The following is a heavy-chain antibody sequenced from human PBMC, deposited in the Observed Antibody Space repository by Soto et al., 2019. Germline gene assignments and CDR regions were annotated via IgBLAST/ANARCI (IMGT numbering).Heavy chain of an antibody. CDR2: INPDGTTI. J-gene: IGHJ5*02. CDR1: GFTFSNYW. Sequence: EVQLVESGGGLVQPGGSLRLSCAASGFTFSNYWMHWVRQAPGKGLVWVSRINPDGTTITYADSVKGRFTISRDNAQITLYLQMNSLSAEHTAVYYCARVAVGAYWFDPWGQGTLVTVSS. V-gene: IGHV3-74*01. CDR3: ARVAVGAYWFDP. D-gene: IGHD1-26*01.